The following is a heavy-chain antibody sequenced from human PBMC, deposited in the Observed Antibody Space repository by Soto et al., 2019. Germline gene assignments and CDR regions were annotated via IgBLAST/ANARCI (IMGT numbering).Heavy chain of an antibody. D-gene: IGHD6-19*01. CDR1: GFTFSSYA. CDR3: VGSGLGGFDY. Sequence: GRSLRLSCAASGFTFSSYAMHWVRQAPGKGLEWVAVISYDGSNKYYADSVKGRFTISRDNSKNTLYLQMNSLRAEDTAVYYCVGSGLGGFDYWGQGTLVTVSS. J-gene: IGHJ4*02. CDR2: ISYDGSNK. V-gene: IGHV3-30-3*01.